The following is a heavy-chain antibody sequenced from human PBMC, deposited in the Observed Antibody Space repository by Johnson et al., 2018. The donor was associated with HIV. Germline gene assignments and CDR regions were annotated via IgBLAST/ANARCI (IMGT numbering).Heavy chain of an antibody. CDR2: ISYDGSNK. Sequence: VQLVESGGGVVQPGRSLRLSCAASGFTFSSYAMHWVRQAPGKGLEWVAVISYDGSNKYYADSVKGRFTIPRDNSKNTLYLQMNSLRAEATAVYYCARDERGNWGWYHAFDIWGQGTMVTVSS. CDR3: ARDERGNWGWYHAFDI. D-gene: IGHD7-27*01. CDR1: GFTFSSYA. J-gene: IGHJ3*02. V-gene: IGHV3-30-3*01.